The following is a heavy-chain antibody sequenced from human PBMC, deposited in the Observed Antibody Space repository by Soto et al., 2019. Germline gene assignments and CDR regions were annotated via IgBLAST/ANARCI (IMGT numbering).Heavy chain of an antibody. Sequence: GSLRLSCAASGFTFSNYWMNWVRQAPGKGLEWVANINPDGSEKYYVDSVKGRFAISRDNAESSLFLQMNSLKDEDTAVYYCSPDSSGGEFDCWGQGTLVTVSS. V-gene: IGHV3-7*01. CDR1: GFTFSNYW. D-gene: IGHD6-19*01. CDR3: SPDSSGGEFDC. CDR2: INPDGSEK. J-gene: IGHJ4*02.